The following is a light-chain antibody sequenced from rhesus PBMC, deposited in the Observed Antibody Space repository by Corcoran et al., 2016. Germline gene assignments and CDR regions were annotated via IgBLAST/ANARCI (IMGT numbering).Light chain of an antibody. CDR2: YGG. J-gene: IGLJ1*01. V-gene: IGLV3-36*02. CDR3: QVWDRTTEHYV. Sequence: SSDLTQPPSVSVSPGQTARITCQGDFFGQKDVYWYQQKPPQAPLLVISYGGERPLGIPERLSASKSGDTATLTITGVEAGDEADYYCQVWDRTTEHYVFGSGTRLTAL. CDR1: FFGQKD.